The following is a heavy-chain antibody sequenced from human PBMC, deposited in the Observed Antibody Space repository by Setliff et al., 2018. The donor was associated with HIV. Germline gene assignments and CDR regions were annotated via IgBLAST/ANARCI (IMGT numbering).Heavy chain of an antibody. D-gene: IGHD6-19*01. CDR3: ARPHSGRGGGAWFDP. CDR2: MIYGGDT. V-gene: IGHV4-39*01. Sequence: SETLSLTCRVYGGSITSGNYYWGWIRQAPGKGLEWIASMIYGGDTWYNPSLKSRVTIYVDTANNEISLRLSSVTAGDTAVYRCARPHSGRGGGAWFDPWGQGIQVTVSS. J-gene: IGHJ5*02. CDR1: GGSITSGNYY.